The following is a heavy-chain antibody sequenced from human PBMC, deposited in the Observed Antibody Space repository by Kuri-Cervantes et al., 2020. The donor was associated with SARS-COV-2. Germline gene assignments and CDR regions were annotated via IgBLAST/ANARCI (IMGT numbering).Heavy chain of an antibody. J-gene: IGHJ4*02. CDR1: ASSLGTYS. Sequence: GGSLRLSCAVSASSLGTYSMNWVRQAPGKGLGWVSYISNSSSNTCHTNSVKGRLSISRDNAKNSLCLQMNSLRAEDTAVYYCARYFRDHVLLWVGEHTEPFDYWGQGTLVTVSS. CDR2: ISNSSSNT. CDR3: ARYFRDHVLLWVGEHTEPFDY. D-gene: IGHD3-10*01. V-gene: IGHV3-48*01.